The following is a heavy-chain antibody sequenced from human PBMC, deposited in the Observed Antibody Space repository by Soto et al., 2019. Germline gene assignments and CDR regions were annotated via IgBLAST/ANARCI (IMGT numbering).Heavy chain of an antibody. CDR3: AREGPQYFDRYGAFDI. CDR1: GGTFSSYT. CDR2: IIPILGIA. Sequence: QVQLVQSGAEVKKPGSSVKVSCKASGGTFSSYTISWVRQAPGQGLEWMGRIIPILGIANYAQKFQGRVTITADKSTSTAYMELSSLRSENTAVYYCAREGPQYFDRYGAFDIWGQGTMVTVSS. D-gene: IGHD3-9*01. J-gene: IGHJ3*02. V-gene: IGHV1-69*08.